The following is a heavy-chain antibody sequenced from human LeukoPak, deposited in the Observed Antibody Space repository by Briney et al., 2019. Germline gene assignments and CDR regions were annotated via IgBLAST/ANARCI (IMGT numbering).Heavy chain of an antibody. CDR3: ARRSDQYYFDY. CDR1: VGSVSSGDFY. D-gene: IGHD3-3*01. V-gene: IGHV4-30-4*08. Sequence: SETLSLTCTVSVGSVSSGDFYWSWIRQPPGKGLEWIGYTYYSGSTFYNPSLKSRVTISLDTSKNQFSLRLSSVAAADTAVYYCARRSDQYYFDYWGQGTLVTVSS. CDR2: TYYSGST. J-gene: IGHJ4*02.